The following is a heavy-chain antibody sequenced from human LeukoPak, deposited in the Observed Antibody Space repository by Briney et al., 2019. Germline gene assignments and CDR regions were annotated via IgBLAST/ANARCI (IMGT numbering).Heavy chain of an antibody. J-gene: IGHJ4*02. CDR3: ARDPHDSSGYAPHLRD. CDR2: ISSSGSTI. Sequence: GGSLRLSCAASGFAFRDYYMSWIRHAPGKGLEWVSHISSSGSTIYYADSVKGRFTISRDNAKNSLYLQMNSLRAEDTAVYYCARDPHDSSGYAPHLRDWGQGTLVTVSS. CDR1: GFAFRDYY. D-gene: IGHD3-22*01. V-gene: IGHV3-11*01.